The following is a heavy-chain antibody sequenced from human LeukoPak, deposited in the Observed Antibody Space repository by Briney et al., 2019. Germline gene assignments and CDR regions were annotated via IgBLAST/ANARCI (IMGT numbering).Heavy chain of an antibody. J-gene: IGHJ4*02. V-gene: IGHV3-30*18. Sequence: PGRSLRLSCAASGFTFSSYGLHWVRQAPGKGLEWVAVISYDGSDKYYADSVKGRFTISRDNSKNTLYLQMNSLRAEETAVYYCAKGPGSSSWYYYFDYWGQGTLVTVSS. CDR3: AKGPGSSSWYYYFDY. D-gene: IGHD6-13*01. CDR2: ISYDGSDK. CDR1: GFTFSSYG.